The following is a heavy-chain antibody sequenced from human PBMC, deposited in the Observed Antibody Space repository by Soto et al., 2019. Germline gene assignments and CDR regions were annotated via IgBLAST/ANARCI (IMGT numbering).Heavy chain of an antibody. J-gene: IGHJ4*02. CDR2: ISGSGGTR. Sequence: WGSLRLSCAASGFTFIDYALSLFRHSPWEWLQWISAISGSGGTRHYADSVKGRFTISRDNSRNMVFLQMSNLRAEDSALYYCAKPSYIFGVVLTGALDYWGPGTQVTVSS. CDR1: GFTFIDYA. D-gene: IGHD3-3*02. V-gene: IGHV3-23*01. CDR3: AKPSYIFGVVLTGALDY.